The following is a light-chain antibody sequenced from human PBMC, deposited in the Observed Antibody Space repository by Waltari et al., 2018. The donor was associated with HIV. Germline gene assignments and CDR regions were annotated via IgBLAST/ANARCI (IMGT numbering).Light chain of an antibody. CDR2: KAT. CDR3: QQYETDSRS. CDR1: EDINKW. J-gene: IGKJ1*01. V-gene: IGKV1-5*03. Sequence: DIQMTQSPSSVSASIGDRVSITCRASEDINKWLAWYQQKPGKAPNLLIYKATILETGVPSSFSGSVSGADFTLTITNLQSDDFATYYCQQYETDSRSFGQGTKV.